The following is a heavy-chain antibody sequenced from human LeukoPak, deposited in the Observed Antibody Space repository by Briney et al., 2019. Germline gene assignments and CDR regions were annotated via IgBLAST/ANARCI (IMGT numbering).Heavy chain of an antibody. D-gene: IGHD4/OR15-4a*01. Sequence: GGSLRLSCAASGFTLSVYWMSWVRRIPGKGLEWVANIRQDGGEIYYVDSVKGRFTISRDNAKNSLYLEVNSLRAEDTALYYCARILTNYPGWYFDLWGRGTLVTVSS. J-gene: IGHJ2*01. V-gene: IGHV3-7*01. CDR3: ARILTNYPGWYFDL. CDR1: GFTLSVYW. CDR2: IRQDGGEI.